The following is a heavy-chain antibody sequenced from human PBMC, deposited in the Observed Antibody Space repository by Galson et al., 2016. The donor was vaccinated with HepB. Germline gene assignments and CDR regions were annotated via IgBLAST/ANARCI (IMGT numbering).Heavy chain of an antibody. J-gene: IGHJ4*02. CDR2: INPYGNGT. D-gene: IGHD1-1*01. CDR1: GFIFSSYW. CDR3: ARSGNGSFDY. Sequence: SLRLSCAASGFIFSSYWMHWVRQAPGKGLVWVSRINPYGNGTNYADSVKGRFTMSRDNAKNTLFLQMDSLKAEDTAVYYCARSGNGSFDYWGQGTLVTVSS. V-gene: IGHV3-74*01.